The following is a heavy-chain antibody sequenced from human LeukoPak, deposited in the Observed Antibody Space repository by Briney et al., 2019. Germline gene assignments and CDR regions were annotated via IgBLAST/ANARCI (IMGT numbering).Heavy chain of an antibody. CDR3: TTYYVGEGGRGH. V-gene: IGHV4-61*08. Sequence: SETLFLTCSVSGDSVSSAGYHWSWIRQAPGKGLEWIGHSGSPSYNPSLKSRVMISIDTSKNQFSLKVSTVTAADTAVYYCTTYYVGEGGRGHWGPGTLVAVSS. J-gene: IGHJ4*02. CDR2: SGSP. D-gene: IGHD2-21*01. CDR1: GDSVSSAGYH.